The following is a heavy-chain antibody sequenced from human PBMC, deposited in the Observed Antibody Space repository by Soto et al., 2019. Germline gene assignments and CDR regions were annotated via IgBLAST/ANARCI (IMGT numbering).Heavy chain of an antibody. J-gene: IGHJ4*02. Sequence: EVQLLESGGDLVQPGGSLRLSCAASGFTFSSFWMTWVRQAPGKGLEWVANIKQDGSEKYYVDSVKGRFTISRDNARNSLFLEMKSLRSEDTAVYSCVRDRSGSYLEGFDYWGQGTLVTVSS. CDR1: GFTFSSFW. D-gene: IGHD1-26*01. CDR3: VRDRSGSYLEGFDY. V-gene: IGHV3-7*01. CDR2: IKQDGSEK.